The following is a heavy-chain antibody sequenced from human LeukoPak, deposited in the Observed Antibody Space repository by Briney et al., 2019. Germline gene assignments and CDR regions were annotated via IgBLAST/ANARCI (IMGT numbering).Heavy chain of an antibody. CDR3: ARDNWGSLDY. D-gene: IGHD7-27*01. CDR2: DSNNGNI. V-gene: IGHV4-59*11. CDR1: GSSISSHS. Sequence: SETLSLTCTVSGSSISSHSWGWVRQPPGKGLEWIGYDSNNGNINYNPALKSRVTISVDTSKRQFSLKLSSVTAADTAIYYCARDNWGSLDYWGQGTLVNVSS. J-gene: IGHJ4*02.